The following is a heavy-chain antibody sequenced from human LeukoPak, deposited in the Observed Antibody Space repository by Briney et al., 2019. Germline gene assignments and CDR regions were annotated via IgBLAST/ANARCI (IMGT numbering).Heavy chain of an antibody. CDR3: EVDYYDSSGYYVGDY. CDR1: GYTFTGYY. V-gene: IGHV1-2*02. D-gene: IGHD3-22*01. CDR2: INPNSGGT. J-gene: IGHJ4*02. Sequence: ASVKVSCKASGYTFTGYYMHLVRQAPGQGLEWMGWINPNSGGTNYAEKFQGRVTMTRDTSISTAYMELSRLRSDDTAVHYCEVDYYDSSGYYVGDYRGQGTLVTVSS.